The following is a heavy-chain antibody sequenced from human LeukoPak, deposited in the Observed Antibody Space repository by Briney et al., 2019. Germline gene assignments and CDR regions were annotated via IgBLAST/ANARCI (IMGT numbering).Heavy chain of an antibody. V-gene: IGHV2-5*02. CDR3: AHGAPVTTYDY. Sequence: ESGPTLVNPTQTLTLTCTFSGFSLSTRGVGVGWIRQPPGKALEWLALHYLDDEKRYSPSVKSRLTITKDTSKNQVVLTRTNMDPVDTATYYCAHGAPVTTYDYGGQGTLVTVSS. J-gene: IGHJ4*02. CDR2: HYLDDEK. D-gene: IGHD4-17*01. CDR1: GFSLSTRGVG.